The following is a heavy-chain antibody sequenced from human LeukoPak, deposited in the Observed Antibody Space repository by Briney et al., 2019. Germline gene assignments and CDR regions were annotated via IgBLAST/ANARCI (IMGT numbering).Heavy chain of an antibody. D-gene: IGHD6-13*01. CDR2: INPNSGGT. CDR3: ARAGAAGDAFVI. V-gene: IGHV1-2*06. J-gene: IGHJ3*02. Sequence: ASVKVSCKASGYTFTGYYMHWVRQAPGQGLEWMGRINPNSGGTNYAQKFQGRVTMTRHTSISTAHMELSRLRSDDTAVYYCARAGAAGDAFVIWGQGTIVTVSS. CDR1: GYTFTGYY.